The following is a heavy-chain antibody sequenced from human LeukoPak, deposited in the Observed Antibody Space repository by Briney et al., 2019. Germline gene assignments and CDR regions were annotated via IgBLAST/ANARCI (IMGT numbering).Heavy chain of an antibody. V-gene: IGHV3-11*01. CDR2: ISSSGSTI. D-gene: IGHD4-17*01. CDR3: ATQSRDYVMDAFDI. Sequence: GGSLRLSCAASGFTFSDYYMSWIRQAPGKGLEWVSYISSSGSTIYYADSVKGRFTISRDNAKNSLYLQMNSLRAEDTAVYYCATQSRDYVMDAFDIWGQGTMVTVFS. CDR1: GFTFSDYY. J-gene: IGHJ3*02.